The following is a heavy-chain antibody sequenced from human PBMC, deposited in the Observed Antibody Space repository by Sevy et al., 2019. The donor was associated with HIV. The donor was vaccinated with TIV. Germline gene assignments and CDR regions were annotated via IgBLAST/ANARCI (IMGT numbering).Heavy chain of an antibody. CDR1: GGSISSGAYY. D-gene: IGHD4-17*01. CDR2: IYYSGST. J-gene: IGHJ5*02. CDR3: ARSSGDYGDLNWFDP. V-gene: IGHV4-30-4*01. Sequence: SETLSLTCTVSGGSISSGAYYWSWIRQPPGKGLEWIGYIYYSGSTYYNPSLKSQGTISVDTPKNQFSLKLSSVTAADTAVYYCARSSGDYGDLNWFDPWGQGTLVTVSS.